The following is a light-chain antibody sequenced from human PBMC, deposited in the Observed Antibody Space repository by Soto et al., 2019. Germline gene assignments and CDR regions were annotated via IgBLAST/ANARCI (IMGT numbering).Light chain of an antibody. CDR1: HSVDSN. Sequence: EIVMTQSPGTLSVSTGQGATRSCRASHSVDSNLAWYQQKPGQAPRLLIYGASTRPTGIPDRFSGSGSGTEFTLTISRLEPDDSAVYYCHHYDSSPPYTFGQGTKV. CDR3: HHYDSSPPYT. J-gene: IGKJ2*01. CDR2: GAS. V-gene: IGKV3D-15*01.